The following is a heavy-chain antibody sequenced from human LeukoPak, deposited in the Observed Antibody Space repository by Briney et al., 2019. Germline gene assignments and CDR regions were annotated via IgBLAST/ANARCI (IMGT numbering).Heavy chain of an antibody. V-gene: IGHV1-69*06. Sequence: SVKVSCKTTGGRFKSYGFSWVRQAPGQGLEWMGGIIPVFDRPTYAQKFEGRVTITADKSTNTTYMEISSLTSDDTAVYYCARDAQWELRAFDVWGQGTMIIVSS. J-gene: IGHJ3*01. CDR3: ARDAQWELRAFDV. D-gene: IGHD1-26*01. CDR1: GGRFKSYG. CDR2: IIPVFDRP.